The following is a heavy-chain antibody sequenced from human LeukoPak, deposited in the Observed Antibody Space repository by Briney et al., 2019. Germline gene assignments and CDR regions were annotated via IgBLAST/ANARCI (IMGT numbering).Heavy chain of an antibody. V-gene: IGHV3-7*03. J-gene: IGHJ3*02. CDR3: ARPGIQDAFDI. D-gene: IGHD1-14*01. CDR1: GFTFSSYW. Sequence: GGSLRLSCAASGFTFSSYWMSWVRQAPGKGLEWVANIKQDGSEKYYVDSVEGRFTISRDNAKNSLYLQMNSLKASDTAMYYCARPGIQDAFDIWGQGTMVTVSS. CDR2: IKQDGSEK.